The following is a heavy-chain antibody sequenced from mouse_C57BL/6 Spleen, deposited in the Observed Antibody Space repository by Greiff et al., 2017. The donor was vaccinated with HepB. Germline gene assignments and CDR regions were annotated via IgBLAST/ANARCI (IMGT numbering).Heavy chain of an antibody. CDR3: ARWNMITTVRYFDY. Sequence: QVQLQQPGAELVKPGASVKLSCKASGYTFTSYWMHWVKQRPGQGLEWIGMIHPNSGSTNYNEKFKSKATLTVDKSSSTAYMQLSSLTSEDSAVYYCARWNMITTVRYFDYWGQGTTLTVSS. CDR2: IHPNSGST. J-gene: IGHJ2*01. CDR1: GYTFTSYW. V-gene: IGHV1-64*01. D-gene: IGHD2-4*01.